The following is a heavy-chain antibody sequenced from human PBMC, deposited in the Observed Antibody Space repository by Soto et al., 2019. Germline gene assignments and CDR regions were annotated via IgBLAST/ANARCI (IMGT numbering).Heavy chain of an antibody. D-gene: IGHD3-16*02. CDR3: ARPNREVSPDKMGLEEIYGMDV. Sequence: PGESLKISCKGSGYSFTSYWISWVRQMPGKGLEWMGRIDPSDSYTNYSPSFQGQVTISPDKSISTAYLQWSSLKASDTAMYYCARPNREVSPDKMGLEEIYGMDVWGQGTTVTVSS. CDR1: GYSFTSYW. J-gene: IGHJ6*02. CDR2: IDPSDSYT. V-gene: IGHV5-10-1*04.